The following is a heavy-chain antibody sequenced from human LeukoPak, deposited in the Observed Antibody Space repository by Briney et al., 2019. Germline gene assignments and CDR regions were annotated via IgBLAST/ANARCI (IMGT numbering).Heavy chain of an antibody. J-gene: IGHJ4*02. D-gene: IGHD2-15*01. Sequence: GGSLRLSCAASGFTFSSYSMNWVRQAPGKGREWVSSTRSRSSYIYYADSVEGRFTISRDNAKNSLYLQMNSLRAEDTAVYYCARDGGQGSYWGQGTLVTVSS. V-gene: IGHV3-21*01. CDR3: ARDGGQGSY. CDR2: TRSRSSYI. CDR1: GFTFSSYS.